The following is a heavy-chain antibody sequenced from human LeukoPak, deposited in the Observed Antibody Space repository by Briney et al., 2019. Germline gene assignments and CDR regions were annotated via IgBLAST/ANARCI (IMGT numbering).Heavy chain of an antibody. D-gene: IGHD4-23*01. V-gene: IGHV4-39*01. CDR3: ARSPVVTPLDY. J-gene: IGHJ4*02. CDR1: GGSISRGSYY. CDR2: IYYSGST. Sequence: SETLSLTCTVSGGSISRGSYYWGWIRQPPGKGLEWIGNIYYSGSTYYTPSLKSRVTISVDTSKNQFSLKLSSVTAADTAVYYCARSPVVTPLDYWGQGTLVTVSS.